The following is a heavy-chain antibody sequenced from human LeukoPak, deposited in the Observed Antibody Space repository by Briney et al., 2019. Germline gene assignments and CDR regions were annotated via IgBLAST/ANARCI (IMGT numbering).Heavy chain of an antibody. V-gene: IGHV3-48*04. D-gene: IGHD3-10*02. J-gene: IGHJ6*04. CDR3: AELGITMIGGV. CDR2: ISSSGSTI. Sequence: PGGSLRLSCDASGFTFSDYSMNWVRQAPGKGLEWVSYISSSGSTIYYADSVKGRFTISRDNAKNPLYLQMNSLRAEDTAVYYCAELGITMIGGVWGKGTTVTISS. CDR1: GFTFSDYS.